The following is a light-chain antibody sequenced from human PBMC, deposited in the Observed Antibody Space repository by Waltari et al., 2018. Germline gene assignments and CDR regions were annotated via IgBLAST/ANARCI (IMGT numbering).Light chain of an antibody. CDR2: GDS. V-gene: IGLV1-44*01. Sequence: QSVVTQPPSASGTPGQRVTISCPGSNSNIGSNRFNWYQHPPGAAPKPLLYGDSHRPSGVPDRFSGSKSDTSASLSISGLQSEDEADYYCATSDDGLPGWVFGGGTKLTVV. CDR3: ATSDDGLPGWV. CDR1: NSNIGSNR. J-gene: IGLJ3*02.